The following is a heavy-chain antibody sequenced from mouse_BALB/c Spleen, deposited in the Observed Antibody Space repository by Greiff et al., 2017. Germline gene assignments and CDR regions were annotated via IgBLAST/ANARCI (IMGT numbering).Heavy chain of an antibody. V-gene: IGHV1-66*01. Sequence: VQLQESGPELVKPGASVKISCKASGYSFTSYYIHWVKQRPGQGLEWIGWIFPGSGNTKYNEKFKGKATLTADTSSSTAYMQLSSLTSEDSAVYFCARGYPYAMDYWGQGTSVTVSS. CDR1: GYSFTSYY. CDR2: IFPGSGNT. D-gene: IGHD1-2*01. J-gene: IGHJ4*01. CDR3: ARGYPYAMDY.